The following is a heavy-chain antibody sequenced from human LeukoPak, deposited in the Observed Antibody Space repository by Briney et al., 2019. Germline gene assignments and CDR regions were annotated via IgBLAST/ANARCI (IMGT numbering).Heavy chain of an antibody. CDR1: GYSFTSYW. Sequence: GESLKISCTVSGYSFTSYWIGWVRHITGKGMEWMGIIYPGDSDTRYSPSFQGQVTISADKSISTAYLQWSSLKASDTAMYYCARHQSEPLRDAAFDIWGQGTMVTVSS. CDR3: ARHQSEPLRDAAFDI. CDR2: IYPGDSDT. D-gene: IGHD1-26*01. V-gene: IGHV5-51*01. J-gene: IGHJ3*02.